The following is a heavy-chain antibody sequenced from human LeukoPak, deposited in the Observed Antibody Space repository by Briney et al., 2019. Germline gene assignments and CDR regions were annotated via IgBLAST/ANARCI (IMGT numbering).Heavy chain of an antibody. V-gene: IGHV4-34*01. CDR2: INHSGST. CDR3: ARGTIGMAVAGAYFDY. CDR1: GGSFSGYY. Sequence: SETLSLTCAVYGGSFSGYYWSWIRQPPGKGLEWIGEINHSGSTNYNPSPKSRVTISVDTSKNQFSLKLSSVTAADTAVYYCARGTIGMAVAGAYFDYWGQGTLVTVSS. J-gene: IGHJ4*02. D-gene: IGHD6-19*01.